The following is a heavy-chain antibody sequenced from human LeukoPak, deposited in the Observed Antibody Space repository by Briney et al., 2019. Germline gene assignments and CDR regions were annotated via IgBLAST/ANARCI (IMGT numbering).Heavy chain of an antibody. D-gene: IGHD2-15*01. CDR3: ARGHNRTIGYCSGGSCYIPNWFDP. V-gene: IGHV4-34*01. Sequence: PSETLSLTCAVYGGSFSRYYWSWIRQPPGKGLEWIGEINHGGSTNYNPSLKSRVTISVDTSKNQFSLKLSSVTAADTAVYYCARGHNRTIGYCSGGSCYIPNWFDPWGQGTLVTVSS. CDR2: INHGGST. J-gene: IGHJ5*02. CDR1: GGSFSRYY.